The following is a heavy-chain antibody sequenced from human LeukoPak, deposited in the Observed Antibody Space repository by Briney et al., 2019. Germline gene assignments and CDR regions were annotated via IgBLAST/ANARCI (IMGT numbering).Heavy chain of an antibody. D-gene: IGHD3-22*01. CDR3: AAFEYYYESRGQGGGHFDY. Sequence: ASVKVSCKASGGTFSSYAISWVRQAPGQGLEWMGGIIPIFGTANYAQKFQGRVTITADESTSTAYMELSSLRSEDTAVYYCAAFEYYYESRGQGGGHFDYWGQGTLVTVSS. V-gene: IGHV1-69*13. CDR2: IIPIFGTA. J-gene: IGHJ4*02. CDR1: GGTFSSYA.